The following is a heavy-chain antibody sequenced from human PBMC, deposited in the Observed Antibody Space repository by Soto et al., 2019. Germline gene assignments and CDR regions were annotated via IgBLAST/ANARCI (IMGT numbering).Heavy chain of an antibody. V-gene: IGHV3-74*01. CDR1: GFTFSNYW. CDR3: XXXXXXXXGD. J-gene: IGHJ4*02. Sequence: EVQLVESGGGLVQPGGSLRLSCAASGFTFSNYWMHWVRQAPGKGLVWVSXXXXXXXXXXYADSEKGRFTISRDNVKXXXXXXXXXXXXXXXXXXXXXXXXXXXXGDWGQGTLVTVSS. D-gene: IGHD1-26*01. CDR2: XXXXXXXX.